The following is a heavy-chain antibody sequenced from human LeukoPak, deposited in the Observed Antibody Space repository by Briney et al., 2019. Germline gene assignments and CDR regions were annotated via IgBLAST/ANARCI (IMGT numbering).Heavy chain of an antibody. Sequence: SVKVSCKASGGTFSSYAIGWVRQAPGQGLEWMGGIIPLFGTPNYAQKFQGRVTITADESTSTAYMELSSLRSEDTAIYYCAISRTDCSSTSCYYYGLDVWGQGTTVTVSS. V-gene: IGHV1-69*13. CDR3: AISRTDCSSTSCYYYGLDV. CDR2: IIPLFGTP. CDR1: GGTFSSYA. J-gene: IGHJ6*02. D-gene: IGHD2-2*01.